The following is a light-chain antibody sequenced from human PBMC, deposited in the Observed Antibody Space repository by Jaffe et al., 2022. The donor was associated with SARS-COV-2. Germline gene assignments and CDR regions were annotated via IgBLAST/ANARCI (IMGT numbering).Light chain of an antibody. V-gene: IGKV3-15*01. CDR1: QSVNNN. CDR2: GAS. J-gene: IGKJ2*01. CDR3: QQHNNWPLYT. Sequence: EIVMTQSPATLSVSPGERATLSCRASQSVNNNLAWYQQKPGQAPRLLIYGASTRATGIPARFSGSGSGTEFTLTISSLQSEDFAVYYCQQHNNWPLYTFGQGTKLEIK.